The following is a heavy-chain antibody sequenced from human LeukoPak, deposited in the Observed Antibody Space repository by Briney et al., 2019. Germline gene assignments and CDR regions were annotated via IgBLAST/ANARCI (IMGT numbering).Heavy chain of an antibody. CDR2: IGGSSGSI. CDR1: GFTFSTYS. Sequence: PGGSLRLSCATSGFTFSTYSMSWVRQAPGKGLEWVSSIGGSSGSIYYADSVKGRFTISRDNAKNSLFLQMNSLRAEGTAVYYCARESAESFDYWGQGTLVTVSS. V-gene: IGHV3-21*01. D-gene: IGHD6-25*01. J-gene: IGHJ4*02. CDR3: ARESAESFDY.